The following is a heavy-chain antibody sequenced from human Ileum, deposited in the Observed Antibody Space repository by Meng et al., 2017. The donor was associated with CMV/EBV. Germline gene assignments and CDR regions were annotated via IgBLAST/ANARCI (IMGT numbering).Heavy chain of an antibody. CDR1: GGSITSGNYY. J-gene: IGHJ4*02. CDR2: IYYSGSP. V-gene: IGHV4-30-4*08. CDR3: VRQVVAASFDY. D-gene: IGHD2-15*01. Sequence: QVQLRESGPGLVKPSQTLSLTCTVSGGSITSGNYYWSWIRQPPGRGLEWIGYIYYSGSPYYNPSLKSRVTISLDTSKNQFSLNLRSVTATDSAVYYCVRQVVAASFDYWGQGALVTVSS.